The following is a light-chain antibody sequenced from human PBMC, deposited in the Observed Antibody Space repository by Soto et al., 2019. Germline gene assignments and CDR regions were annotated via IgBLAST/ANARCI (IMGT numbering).Light chain of an antibody. CDR1: SSDVGGYNY. V-gene: IGLV2-14*01. CDR2: DVN. J-gene: IGLJ1*01. CDR3: SSYTRSSTPYV. Sequence: QSALTQPASVSGSPGQSITISCTGTSSDVGGYNYVSWYQQHPGKAPKLMVYDVNNRPSGVSNRFSGSKSDNTASLTISGLQAEDEADYYCSSYTRSSTPYVFGTGTKLTVL.